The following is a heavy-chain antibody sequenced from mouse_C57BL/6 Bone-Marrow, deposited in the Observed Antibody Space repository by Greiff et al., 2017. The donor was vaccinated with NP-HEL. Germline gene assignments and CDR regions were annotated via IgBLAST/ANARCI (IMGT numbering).Heavy chain of an antibody. CDR2: ISGGGGNT. J-gene: IGHJ3*01. CDR3: ARITKDFAY. CDR1: GFTFSSYT. Sequence: EVKVVESGGGLVKPGGSLKLSCAASGFTFSSYTMSWVRQTPEKRLEWVATISGGGGNTYYPDSVKGRFTISRDNAKNTLYLQMSSLRSEDTALYYCARITKDFAYWGQGTLVTVSA. D-gene: IGHD1-1*01. V-gene: IGHV5-9*01.